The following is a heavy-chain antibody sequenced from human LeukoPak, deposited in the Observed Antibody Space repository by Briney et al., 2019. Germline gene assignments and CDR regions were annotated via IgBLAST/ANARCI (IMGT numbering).Heavy chain of an antibody. V-gene: IGHV3-21*01. CDR1: GFTFSSYS. CDR3: ARDPNLRYCSGGSCYPNFDY. CDR2: ISSSSSYI. D-gene: IGHD2-15*01. J-gene: IGHJ4*02. Sequence: PGGSLRLSCAASGFTFSSYSMNWVRQAPGKGLEWVSSISSSSSYIYYADSVKGRFTISRDNAKNSLYLQMNSLRAEDTAVYYRARDPNLRYCSGGSCYPNFDYWGQGTLVTVSS.